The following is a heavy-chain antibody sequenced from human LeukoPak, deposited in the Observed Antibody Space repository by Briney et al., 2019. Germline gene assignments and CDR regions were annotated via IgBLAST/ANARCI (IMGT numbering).Heavy chain of an antibody. Sequence: SETLSLTCTVSGGSISSYYWSWIRQPPGKGLEWIGNIYYSGSTYYNPSLKSRVTISVDTYKNHFSLKLNSVTAADTAVYYCAKPSNYYSSATDAFDFWGQGTMVTVSS. J-gene: IGHJ3*01. CDR2: IYYSGST. CDR1: GGSISSYY. V-gene: IGHV4-59*12. CDR3: AKPSNYYSSATDAFDF. D-gene: IGHD3-10*01.